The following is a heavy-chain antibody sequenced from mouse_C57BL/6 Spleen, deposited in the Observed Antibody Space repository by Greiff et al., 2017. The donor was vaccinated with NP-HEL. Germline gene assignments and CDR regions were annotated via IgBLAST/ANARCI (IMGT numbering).Heavy chain of an antibody. D-gene: IGHD3-2*02. CDR3: ARDSSGYAMDY. Sequence: QVQLKESGAELARPGASVKMTCKASGYTFTSYTMHWVKQRPGQGLEWIGYINPSSGYTKYNQKFKDKATLTADKSSSTAYMQLSSLTSEDSAVYYCARDSSGYAMDYWGQGTSVTVSS. CDR2: INPSSGYT. V-gene: IGHV1-4*01. CDR1: GYTFTSYT. J-gene: IGHJ4*01.